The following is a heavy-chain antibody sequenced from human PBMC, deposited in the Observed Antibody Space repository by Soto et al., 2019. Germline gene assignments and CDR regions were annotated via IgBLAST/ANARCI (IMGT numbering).Heavy chain of an antibody. CDR2: ISYSGST. CDR3: ATMGTAATGLSYFDY. V-gene: IGHV4-30-4*01. CDR1: GGSISSGNYY. J-gene: IGHJ4*02. Sequence: QVQLQESGPGLVKPSQTLSLTCTVSGGSISSGNYYWSWIRQPPEKGLECIGFISYSGSTYYNASLKGLVTIAVDTYKNPFSLTLSFVSAADTAVYYCATMGTAATGLSYFDYRGQGTLVTVSS. D-gene: IGHD1-7*01.